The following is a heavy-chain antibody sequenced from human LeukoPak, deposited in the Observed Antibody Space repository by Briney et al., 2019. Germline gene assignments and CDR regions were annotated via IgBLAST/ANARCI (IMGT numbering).Heavy chain of an antibody. V-gene: IGHV4-39*01. Sequence: SETLSLTCTVSGGSISSSSYYWGWIRQPPGKGLEWIGSIYYSGSTYYNPSLKSRVTISVDTSKNQFSLKLSSVTAADTAVYYCARKEWVPYYFDYWGQGALVTVSS. CDR3: ARKEWVPYYFDY. D-gene: IGHD3-3*01. J-gene: IGHJ4*02. CDR2: IYYSGST. CDR1: GGSISSSSYY.